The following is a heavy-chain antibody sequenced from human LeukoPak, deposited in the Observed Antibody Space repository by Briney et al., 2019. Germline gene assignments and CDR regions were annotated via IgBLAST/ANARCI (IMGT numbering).Heavy chain of an antibody. V-gene: IGHV3-48*01. Sequence: GGSLRLSCAASGFTFSSYSMNWVRQAPGKGLGWISYIGSSTDIIYYADSVKGRFTISRDNAKKSLYLQMNSLRAEDTAVYYCARSSGGGIGIYYYGLDVWGQGTTVTVSS. CDR2: IGSSTDII. CDR1: GFTFSSYS. J-gene: IGHJ6*02. CDR3: ARSSGGGIGIYYYGLDV. D-gene: IGHD2-15*01.